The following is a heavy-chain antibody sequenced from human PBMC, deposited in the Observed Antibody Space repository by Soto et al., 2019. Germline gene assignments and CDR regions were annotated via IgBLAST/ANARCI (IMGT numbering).Heavy chain of an antibody. Sequence: GESLKISCSASGFTFSSYAMHWVRQAPGKGLEYVSAISSNGGSTYYADSVKGRFTISRDNSKNTLYLQMSSLRAEDTAVYYCVKDRDSSGWYHYCFDYWGQGTLVTVS. D-gene: IGHD6-19*01. CDR2: ISSNGGST. CDR1: GFTFSSYA. CDR3: VKDRDSSGWYHYCFDY. V-gene: IGHV3-64D*08. J-gene: IGHJ4*02.